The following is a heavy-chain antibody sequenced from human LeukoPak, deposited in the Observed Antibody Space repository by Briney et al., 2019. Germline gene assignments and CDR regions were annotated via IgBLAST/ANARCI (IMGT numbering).Heavy chain of an antibody. CDR3: ARESAKEVGFDY. V-gene: IGHV4-31*03. CDR1: GGSISSGGYY. Sequence: SQTLSLTCTVSGGSISSGGYYWSWIRQHPGKGLEWIGYIYYSGSTYYNPSLKSRVTISVDTSKNQFSLNLSSVTAADTAVYYCARESAKEVGFDYWGQGTLVTVSS. CDR2: IYYSGST. J-gene: IGHJ4*02.